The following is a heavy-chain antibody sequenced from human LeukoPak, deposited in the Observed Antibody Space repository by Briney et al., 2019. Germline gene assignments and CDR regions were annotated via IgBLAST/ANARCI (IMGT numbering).Heavy chain of an antibody. Sequence: GESLKISCKGSGYIFTTYWIGWVRQMPGKGPEWMGIIYPGDSDTRYSPSFQGQVTISADKSISTAYLQWSSLKASDTAMYYCARLVITIFGVVTSVDYWGQGTLVTVSS. V-gene: IGHV5-51*01. J-gene: IGHJ4*02. CDR3: ARLVITIFGVVTSVDY. CDR2: IYPGDSDT. CDR1: GYIFTTYW. D-gene: IGHD3-3*01.